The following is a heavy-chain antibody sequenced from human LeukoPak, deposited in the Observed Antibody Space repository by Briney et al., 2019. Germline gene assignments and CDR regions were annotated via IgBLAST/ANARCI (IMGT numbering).Heavy chain of an antibody. V-gene: IGHV4-61*01. D-gene: IGHD1-14*01. CDR2: IYYSGST. J-gene: IGHJ4*02. CDR3: ARVGNRRTPFDY. Sequence: PSETLSLTCTVSSGSVSSGSFYWSWIRQPPGKGLEWIGYIYYSGSTNYNPSLKSRVTTSVDTSKNQFSLKLRSVTAADTAVYYCARVGNRRTPFDYWGQGTLVTVSS. CDR1: SGSVSSGSFY.